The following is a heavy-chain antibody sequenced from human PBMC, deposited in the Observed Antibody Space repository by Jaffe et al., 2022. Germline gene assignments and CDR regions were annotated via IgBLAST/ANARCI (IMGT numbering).Heavy chain of an antibody. CDR1: GFTVSSNY. Sequence: EVQLVESGGGLVQPGGSLRLSCAASGFTVSSNYMSWVRQAPGKGLEWVSVIYSGGSTYYADSVKGRFTISRDNSKNTLYLQMNSLRAEDTAVYYCAREASDDSSGYYPYYYYYYMDVWGKGTTVTVSS. V-gene: IGHV3-66*02. CDR3: AREASDDSSGYYPYYYYYYMDV. J-gene: IGHJ6*03. D-gene: IGHD3-22*01. CDR2: IYSGGST.